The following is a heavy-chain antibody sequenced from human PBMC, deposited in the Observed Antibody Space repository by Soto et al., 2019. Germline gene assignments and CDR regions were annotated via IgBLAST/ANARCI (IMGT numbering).Heavy chain of an antibody. CDR2: IYYSGST. D-gene: IGHD1-1*01. V-gene: IGHV4-59*01. Sequence: KTSETLSLTCTVSGGSISSYYWSWIRQPPGKGLEWIGYIYYSGSTNYNPSLKSRVTISVDTSKNQFSLKLSSVTAADTAVYYCERERPGTHADYWGQGTLVTVSS. J-gene: IGHJ4*02. CDR1: GGSISSYY. CDR3: ERERPGTHADY.